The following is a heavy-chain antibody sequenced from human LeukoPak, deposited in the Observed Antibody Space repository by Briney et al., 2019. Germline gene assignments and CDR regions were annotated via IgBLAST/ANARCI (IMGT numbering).Heavy chain of an antibody. CDR2: TYYRSTWYN. Sequence: SQTLSLTCAISGDSVSSNSVTWNWIRQSPSRGLEWLGRTYYRSTWYNDYAVSVRGRITINPDTSKNQFSLQLNSVTPEDTAVYYCARDTGGVDYWGQGTLVTVSS. CDR1: GDSVSSNSVT. CDR3: ARDTGGVDY. D-gene: IGHD3-16*01. J-gene: IGHJ4*02. V-gene: IGHV6-1*01.